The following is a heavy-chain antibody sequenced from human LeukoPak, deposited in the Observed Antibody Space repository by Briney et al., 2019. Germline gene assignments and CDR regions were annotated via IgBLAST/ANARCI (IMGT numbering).Heavy chain of an antibody. V-gene: IGHV3-74*01. D-gene: IGHD2-21*02. CDR1: GFTFNTYW. Sequence: GGSLRLSCAASGFTFNTYWLHWVRQAPGKGLVWVSRIDNDGSDTIYADSMKGRFTISRDNSKNTLYLQMNNLRVEDMAVYYCAKDLTFGDGRWEFDAWGQGSLVTVSS. J-gene: IGHJ5*02. CDR3: AKDLTFGDGRWEFDA. CDR2: IDNDGSDT.